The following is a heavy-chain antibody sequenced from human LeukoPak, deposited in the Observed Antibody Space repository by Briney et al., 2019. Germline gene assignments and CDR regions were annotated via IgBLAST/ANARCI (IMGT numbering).Heavy chain of an antibody. CDR2: IYTSGST. Sequence: SETLSLTCTVSGGSISSGSYYWSWIRQPAGKGLERIGRIYTSGSTNYNPSLKSRVTISVDTSKNQFSLKLSSVTAADTAVYYCAREGSNYYYYYMDVWGKGTTVTVSS. CDR3: AREGSNYYYYYMDV. V-gene: IGHV4-61*02. J-gene: IGHJ6*03. D-gene: IGHD4-11*01. CDR1: GGSISSGSYY.